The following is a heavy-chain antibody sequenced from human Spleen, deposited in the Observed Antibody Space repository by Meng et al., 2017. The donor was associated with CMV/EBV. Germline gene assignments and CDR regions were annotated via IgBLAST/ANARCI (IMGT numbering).Heavy chain of an antibody. V-gene: IGHV3-53*05. CDR3: TKGGGERVTFDAMDV. J-gene: IGHJ6*02. CDR1: GFTVSSNY. D-gene: IGHD2-21*02. Sequence: GVSLRLSCAASGFTVSSNYMSWVRQAPGKGLEWVSVIYSGGSTYYADSGKGRFTISRDNAKKTLSLQMNTLRAEDTALYYCTKGGGERVTFDAMDVWGQGTTVTVSS. CDR2: IYSGGST.